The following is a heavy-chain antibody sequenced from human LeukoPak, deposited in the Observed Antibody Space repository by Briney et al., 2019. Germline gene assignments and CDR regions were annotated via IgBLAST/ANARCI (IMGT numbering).Heavy chain of an antibody. CDR3: ARATYYYDSSGYGLFDY. V-gene: IGHV3-21*01. D-gene: IGHD3-22*01. CDR1: GFTFSSYS. Sequence: VKPGGSLRLSCAASGFTFSSYSMNWVRQAPGKGLEWVSSISSSSSYIYYADSVKGRFTISRDNAKNSLYLQMNSLRAEDTAVYYCARATYYYDSSGYGLFDYWGQGTLVTVSS. J-gene: IGHJ4*02. CDR2: ISSSSSYI.